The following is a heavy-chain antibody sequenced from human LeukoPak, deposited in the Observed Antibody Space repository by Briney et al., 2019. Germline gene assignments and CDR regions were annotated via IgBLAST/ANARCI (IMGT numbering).Heavy chain of an antibody. CDR2: VYQSGTT. CDR3: GGSVIRNGSSSYFDC. V-gene: IGHV4-38-2*02. Sequence: PSETLSLTCTVSGFSISSVHNWGGVRQPPGGGLEWIGTVYQSGTTYYNPSLKSRVTTSVDSSKNQFSLRMGPVTAADTAVYYCGGSVIRNGSSSYFDCWGQGALVTVSS. D-gene: IGHD3-10*01. CDR1: GFSISSVHN. J-gene: IGHJ4*02.